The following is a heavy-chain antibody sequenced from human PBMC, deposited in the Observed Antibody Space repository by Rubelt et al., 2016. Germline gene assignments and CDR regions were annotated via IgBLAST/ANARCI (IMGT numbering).Heavy chain of an antibody. D-gene: IGHD3-16*01. V-gene: IGHV3-66*01. CDR2: IYSGGST. CDR1: GFTVSSNH. J-gene: IGHJ5*02. CDR3: ARDGPHYDLADP. Sequence: CGGGLVQPGGSLRLSCAASGFTVSSNHMSWVRQAPGKGLEWVSLIYSGGSTYYADSVKGRFTISRDNSKNTLSLQMNSLRAENTSVYHCARDGPHYDLADPWGQGTLVTVSS.